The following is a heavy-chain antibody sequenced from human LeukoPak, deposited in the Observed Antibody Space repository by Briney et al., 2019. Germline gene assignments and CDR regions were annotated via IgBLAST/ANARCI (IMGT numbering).Heavy chain of an antibody. V-gene: IGHV3-7*03. CDR1: GFTFSSYW. CDR3: ARDLPNYDILTGYRWFDP. J-gene: IGHJ5*02. Sequence: GGSLRLSCAASGFTFSSYWMSWVRQAPGKGLEWVANIKQDGSEKYYVDSVKGRFTISRDNAKKSLYLQMNSLRAEDTAVYYCARDLPNYDILTGYRWFDPWGQGTLVTVSS. D-gene: IGHD3-9*01. CDR2: IKQDGSEK.